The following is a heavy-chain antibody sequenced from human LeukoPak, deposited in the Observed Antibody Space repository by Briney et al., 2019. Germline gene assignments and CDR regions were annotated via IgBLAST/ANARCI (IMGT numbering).Heavy chain of an antibody. CDR2: ISSSGSAI. Sequence: GGSLRLSCAASGFTFSSYEMNWVRQAPGKGLEWVSKISSSGSAIYYADSVKGRFTISRDNAKSTLCLQMNSLRVEDTAVYYCARGGSLGYWGQGTLVTVSS. V-gene: IGHV3-48*03. D-gene: IGHD6-19*01. CDR3: ARGGSLGY. CDR1: GFTFSSYE. J-gene: IGHJ4*02.